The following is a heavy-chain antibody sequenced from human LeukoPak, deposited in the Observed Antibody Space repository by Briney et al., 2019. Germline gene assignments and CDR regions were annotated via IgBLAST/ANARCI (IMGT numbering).Heavy chain of an antibody. V-gene: IGHV1-69-2*01. Sequence: ALVKVSCKTSGFLGRFTFSDYSIHWVQQAPGKGPEWMGRIDPEDGETIYAEKFQGRVSISADMSTDTVYMELSSLRSEDTALYYCAPAVLGRDYFESWGQGTPVAVSS. D-gene: IGHD4/OR15-4a*01. CDR2: IDPEDGET. J-gene: IGHJ4*02. CDR3: APAVLGRDYFES. CDR1: GFLGRFTFSDYS.